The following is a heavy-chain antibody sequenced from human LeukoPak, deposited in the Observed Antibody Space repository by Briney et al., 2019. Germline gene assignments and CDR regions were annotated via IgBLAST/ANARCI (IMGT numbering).Heavy chain of an antibody. CDR1: GGSISRYY. CDR2: IYDSGST. Sequence: AETLSLTRPVSGGSISRYYCSWIRQPPGGGLEWIGYIYDSGSTNYYPSLQRRLTISLITSKHQFSLKLSSVTAAETAVYYCARGGVVVAATNPHYYYYMDVWGKETTLTVSS. V-gene: IGHV4-59*01. CDR3: ARGGVVVAATNPHYYYYMDV. J-gene: IGHJ6*03. D-gene: IGHD2-15*01.